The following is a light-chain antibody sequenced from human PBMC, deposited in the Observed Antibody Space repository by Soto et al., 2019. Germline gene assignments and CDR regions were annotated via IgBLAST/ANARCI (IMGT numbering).Light chain of an antibody. Sequence: DIQLTQSPSSLSASVGDRVTITFRASQSISSYLNWYQQKPGKAPKLLIYAASSLQSGVPSRFSGSGSGTDFTLTISSLQPEDFATYYCQQSYSSPPTFGQGTKV. CDR3: QQSYSSPPT. CDR1: QSISSY. J-gene: IGKJ1*01. CDR2: AAS. V-gene: IGKV1-39*01.